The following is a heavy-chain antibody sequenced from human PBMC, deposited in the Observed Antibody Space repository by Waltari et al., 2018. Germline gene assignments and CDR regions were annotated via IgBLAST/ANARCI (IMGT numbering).Heavy chain of an antibody. J-gene: IGHJ4*02. CDR2: IRYDGGEK. Sequence: EVQLVESGGGLVQPGGSLTLSCAAFGFTFSTYWMTWVRQTPGKGLEWVANIRYDGGEKVYVDSVKGRFIVSKDNAKNSLYLQMNSLRAEDTAVYYCARGAGLIWFGEADPRRFDYWGQGTQVTVSS. D-gene: IGHD3-10*01. CDR3: ARGAGLIWFGEADPRRFDY. V-gene: IGHV3-7*01. CDR1: GFTFSTYW.